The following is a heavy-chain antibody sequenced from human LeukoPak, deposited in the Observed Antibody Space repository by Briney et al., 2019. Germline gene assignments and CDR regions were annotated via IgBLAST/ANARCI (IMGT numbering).Heavy chain of an antibody. Sequence: GGSLRLSCAASGFTFSTNGMSWVRQAPGKGLEWVSTISGSGGRTYYADSVKGRFTISRDNSKNTLYLQMSSLRAEDTAVYYCASGGIHYGAAFDFWGQGTLVTVSS. V-gene: IGHV3-23*01. CDR3: ASGGIHYGAAFDF. J-gene: IGHJ4*02. CDR2: ISGSGGRT. CDR1: GFTFSTNG. D-gene: IGHD1-26*01.